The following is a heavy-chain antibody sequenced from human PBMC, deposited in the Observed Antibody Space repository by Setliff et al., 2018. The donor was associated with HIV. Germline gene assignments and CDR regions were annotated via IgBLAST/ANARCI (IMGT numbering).Heavy chain of an antibody. CDR3: VKDEYCSFTSCYEGRAVAFDY. CDR1: GYTFTGYY. D-gene: IGHD2-2*01. CDR2: INPNNGGT. J-gene: IGHJ4*02. Sequence: ASVKVSCKASGYTFTGYYMHWVRQAPGQGLEWMGWINPNNGGTNYAQKFQGRVTMTRDTSISTAYMELSSLRAEDTAIYYCVKDEYCSFTSCYEGRAVAFDYWGQGTLVTVSS. V-gene: IGHV1-2*02.